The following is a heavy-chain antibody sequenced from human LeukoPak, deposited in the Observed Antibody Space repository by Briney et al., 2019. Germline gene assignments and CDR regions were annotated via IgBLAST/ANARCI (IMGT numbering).Heavy chain of an antibody. Sequence: PGGSLRLSRAASGFTFSSYAMSWVRQAPGKGLEWVSAISGRGGSTYYADSVKGRFTISRDNSKNTLFLQMNSLRAEDTAVYYCAKDGGDYGGHWGQGTLVTVSS. V-gene: IGHV3-23*01. CDR3: AKDGGDYGGH. CDR2: ISGRGGST. D-gene: IGHD4/OR15-4a*01. J-gene: IGHJ4*02. CDR1: GFTFSSYA.